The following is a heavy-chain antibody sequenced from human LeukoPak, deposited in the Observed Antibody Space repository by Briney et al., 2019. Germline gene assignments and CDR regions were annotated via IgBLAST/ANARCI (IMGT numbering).Heavy chain of an antibody. Sequence: PGGSLRLSCAASGFTFSSYWMTWVRQAPGKGLEWVANIKQDGSEEYYVDSVKGRFTISRDNAKNSLDLQMNSLRAEDTAVYYCARDGLGSAFDYWGQGTLVTVSS. V-gene: IGHV3-7*01. CDR3: ARDGLGSAFDY. D-gene: IGHD3/OR15-3a*01. CDR2: IKQDGSEE. CDR1: GFTFSSYW. J-gene: IGHJ4*02.